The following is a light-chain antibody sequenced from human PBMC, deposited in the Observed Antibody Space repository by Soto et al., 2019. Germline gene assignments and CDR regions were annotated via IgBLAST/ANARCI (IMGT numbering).Light chain of an antibody. V-gene: IGKV3-15*01. CDR3: QQYNNWPPWT. J-gene: IGKJ1*01. CDR1: QSVSSN. Sequence: IVMTQSPATLSVSPGERATLSCRASQSVSSNLAWYQQKPGQAPRLLIYDASTRATGIPARFSGSGSGTPFTLTISSLQSEDFAVYYCQQYNNWPPWTFGQGTKVEIK. CDR2: DAS.